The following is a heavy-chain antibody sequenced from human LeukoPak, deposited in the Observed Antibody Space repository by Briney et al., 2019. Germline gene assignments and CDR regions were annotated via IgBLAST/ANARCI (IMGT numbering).Heavy chain of an antibody. J-gene: IGHJ4*02. CDR1: GGSISSYY. Sequence: SETLSLTCTVSGGSISSYYWSRIRQPPGKGLEWIGYIYYSGSTNYNPSLKSRVTISVDTSKNQFSLKLSSVTAADTAVYYCARDVGGSRRGPFDYWGQGTLVTVSS. CDR3: ARDVGGSRRGPFDY. CDR2: IYYSGST. D-gene: IGHD1-26*01. V-gene: IGHV4-59*01.